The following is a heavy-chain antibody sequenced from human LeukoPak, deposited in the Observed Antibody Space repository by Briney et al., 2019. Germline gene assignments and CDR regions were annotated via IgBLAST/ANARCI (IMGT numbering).Heavy chain of an antibody. CDR1: GGSFSGYY. D-gene: IGHD3-10*01. CDR2: INHSGST. V-gene: IGHV4-34*01. Sequence: SETLSLTCAVYGGSFSGYYWSWIRQPPGRGLEWIGEINHSGSTNYNPSLKSRVTISVDTSKNQFSLKLSSATAADTAVYYCARNKHYYGSGSYYKPYGMDVWGQGTTVTVSS. CDR3: ARNKHYYGSGSYYKPYGMDV. J-gene: IGHJ6*02.